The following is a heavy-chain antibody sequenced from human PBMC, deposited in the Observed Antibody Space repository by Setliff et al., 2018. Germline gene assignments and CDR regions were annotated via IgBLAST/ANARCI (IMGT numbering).Heavy chain of an antibody. J-gene: IGHJ5*02. CDR1: GFTISGYA. CDR2: IKDSDYST. D-gene: IGHD4-17*01. CDR3: ARDPNGDYVGAFDP. Sequence: PGGSLRLSCVGSGFTISGYAMTWVRQVPGKGLEWISSIKDSDYSTYYADSVKGRFTISRDNSRNTLYLQMNSLRAEDTASYYCARDPNGDYVGAFDPWGQGILVTVSS. V-gene: IGHV3-23*01.